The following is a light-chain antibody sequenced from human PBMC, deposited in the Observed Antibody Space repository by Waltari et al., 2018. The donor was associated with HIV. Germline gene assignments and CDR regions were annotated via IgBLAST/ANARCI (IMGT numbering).Light chain of an antibody. Sequence: GERATLSCGASQSVRSLIAWYQQKPGQAPRLLIYDASNRATGIPPRFSGSGSGTDFTLTISSLEPEDFAVYYCQQRSSWPLTFGGGTKVEIK. CDR2: DAS. J-gene: IGKJ4*01. V-gene: IGKV3-11*01. CDR3: QQRSSWPLT. CDR1: QSVRSL.